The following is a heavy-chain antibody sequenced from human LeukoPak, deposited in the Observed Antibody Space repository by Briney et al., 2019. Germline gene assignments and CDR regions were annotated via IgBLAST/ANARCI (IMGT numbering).Heavy chain of an antibody. Sequence: SVKVSCKASGGTFSSYAISWVRQAPGQGLAWMGGIIPIFGTANYAQKFQGRVTITADESTSTAYMELSSLRSEDTAVYYCARQENDYYDSSGYYYGSWGQGTLVTVSS. CDR2: IIPIFGTA. V-gene: IGHV1-69*13. CDR3: ARQENDYYDSSGYYYGS. CDR1: GGTFSSYA. D-gene: IGHD3-22*01. J-gene: IGHJ4*02.